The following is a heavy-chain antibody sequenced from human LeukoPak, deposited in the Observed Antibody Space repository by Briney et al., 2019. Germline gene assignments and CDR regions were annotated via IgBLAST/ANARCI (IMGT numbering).Heavy chain of an antibody. CDR1: GSIFTSYW. Sequence: GASLQISCKGSGSIFTSYWIGWVRPLPGKGLEWMGIIYPGDSDTRYSPSFQGQVTISADKSISTAYLQWSSLKASDTAMYYCARRYGCSSTSCYTSALDYWGQGTLVTVSS. CDR2: IYPGDSDT. D-gene: IGHD2-2*02. V-gene: IGHV5-51*01. J-gene: IGHJ4*02. CDR3: ARRYGCSSTSCYTSALDY.